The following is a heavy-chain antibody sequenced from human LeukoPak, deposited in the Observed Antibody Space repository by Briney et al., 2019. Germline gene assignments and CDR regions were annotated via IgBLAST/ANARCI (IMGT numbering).Heavy chain of an antibody. J-gene: IGHJ4*02. D-gene: IGHD3-22*01. CDR2: FSYRGST. Sequence: SETLSLTCTVSGHSINSGYYWGWIRQPPGKGLEWIGSFSYRGSTYYNPSLKSRLTISIDTSKNQFSLKLSSLTAADTAVYYCARGGYSDKALDYWGQGTLVTVSS. CDR3: ARGGYSDKALDY. V-gene: IGHV4-38-2*02. CDR1: GHSINSGYY.